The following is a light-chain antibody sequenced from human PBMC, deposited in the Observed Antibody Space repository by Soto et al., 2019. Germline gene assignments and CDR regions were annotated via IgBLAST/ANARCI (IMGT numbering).Light chain of an antibody. Sequence: QSALTQPPSASGSPGQSVTISCTGTSSDVGASNYVSWYQQHPGKAPKLMIYDVIKRPSGVPDRFSGSKSANTASLTVSGLQTEDEADYYCCSYAGVNTLVFGGGTKLTVL. CDR2: DVI. CDR1: SSDVGASNY. CDR3: CSYAGVNTLV. J-gene: IGLJ2*01. V-gene: IGLV2-8*01.